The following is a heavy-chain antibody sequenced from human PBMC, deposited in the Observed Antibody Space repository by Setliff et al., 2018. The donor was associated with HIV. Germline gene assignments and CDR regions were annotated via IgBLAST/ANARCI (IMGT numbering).Heavy chain of an antibody. V-gene: IGHV4-39*07. Sequence: SETLSLTCTVSGGSISSSGPGYYWGWVRQAPGGGLEWIGSVYYSGSTYYNPSLKSRVTISLDTSKNQFSLKLNSVTVADTAVYYCARTKGGSKHGSFWDSWGQGILVTVSS. CDR1: GGSISSSGPGYY. J-gene: IGHJ5*02. CDR3: ARTKGGSKHGSFWDS. CDR2: VYYSGST. D-gene: IGHD3-10*01.